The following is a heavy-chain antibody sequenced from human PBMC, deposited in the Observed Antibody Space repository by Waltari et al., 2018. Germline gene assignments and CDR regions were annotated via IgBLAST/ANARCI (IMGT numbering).Heavy chain of an antibody. CDR3: AREGGNSVYADFRYFDY. V-gene: IGHV4-59*02. CDR2: IDDSGTT. CDR1: GGSVSSLY. D-gene: IGHD5-12*01. Sequence: QVQLQESGPGLVRPSDTLSLTCTVYGGSVSSLYAGWFRQPPGKGLEWIGHIDDSGTTNLNPSLKNRVSISADTLKNQFSLTLYSVTAADTAVYYCAREGGNSVYADFRYFDYWGQGILVTASS. J-gene: IGHJ4*02.